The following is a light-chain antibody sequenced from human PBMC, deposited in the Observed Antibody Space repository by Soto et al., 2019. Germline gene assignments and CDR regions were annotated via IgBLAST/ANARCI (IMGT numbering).Light chain of an antibody. CDR2: DNS. J-gene: IGLJ3*02. CDR1: SSNIGNNY. Sequence: QSVLTQPPSVSAAPGQKVTISCSGSSSNIGNNYVSWYQQLPGTAPKLLIYDNSKRPSGIPDRFSGSKSGTSATLDITGLQTGEEADYYCGTWDSSLSGVVFGGGTKLTVL. V-gene: IGLV1-51*01. CDR3: GTWDSSLSGVV.